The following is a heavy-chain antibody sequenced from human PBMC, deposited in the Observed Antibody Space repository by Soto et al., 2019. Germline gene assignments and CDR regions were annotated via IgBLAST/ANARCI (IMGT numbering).Heavy chain of an antibody. CDR2: ISGSGGST. Sequence: EVQLLESGGGLVQPGGSLRLSCAASGFTFSSYAMSWVRQARGKWLEWVSAISGSGGSTYYAESLEGRFNISRDKSKNTLYLQMNSLRAEDTAVYYCAKDGGSSSYPWFDPWGQGTLVTVSS. J-gene: IGHJ5*02. D-gene: IGHD6-13*01. CDR1: GFTFSSYA. CDR3: AKDGGSSSYPWFDP. V-gene: IGHV3-23*01.